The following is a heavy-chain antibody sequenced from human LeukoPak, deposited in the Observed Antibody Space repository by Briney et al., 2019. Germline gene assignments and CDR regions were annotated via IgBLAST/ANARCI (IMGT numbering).Heavy chain of an antibody. V-gene: IGHV3-30-3*01. J-gene: IGHJ6*02. D-gene: IGHD4-17*01. CDR1: GFTFGSYA. Sequence: GGSLRLSCAASGFTFGSYAMHWVRQAPGKGLEWVAVISYDGSNKYYADSVKGRFTISRDNSKNTLYLQMNSLGAEDTAVYYCAKTTVTTGYYYGMDVWGQGTTVTVSS. CDR2: ISYDGSNK. CDR3: AKTTVTTGYYYGMDV.